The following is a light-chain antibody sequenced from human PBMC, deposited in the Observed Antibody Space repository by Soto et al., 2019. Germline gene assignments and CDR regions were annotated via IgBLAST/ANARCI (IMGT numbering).Light chain of an antibody. CDR1: SSNIGSNT. CDR3: AAWDDSLNQVV. Sequence: QSVLTQPPSASGTPGQRVTISCSGSSSNIGSNTVNWYQQLPGTAPKLLIYSNNQRPSGVPDRFSGSKSGTSASLAISGLQSEDEADYYCAAWDDSLNQVVFGGATKLTVL. V-gene: IGLV1-44*01. CDR2: SNN. J-gene: IGLJ2*01.